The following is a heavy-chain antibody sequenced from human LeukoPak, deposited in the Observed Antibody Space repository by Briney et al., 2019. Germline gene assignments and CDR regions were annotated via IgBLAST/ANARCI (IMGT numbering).Heavy chain of an antibody. CDR1: GYSFTSYW. J-gene: IGHJ5*02. D-gene: IGHD3-10*01. V-gene: IGHV5-51*01. Sequence: GESLKISCKGSGYSFTSYWIGWVRQMPGKGLEWMGIIYPGGADTKYSPSFQGQVTISADTSITTAYLQWSSLKASDSAMYYCVRHIGSGSYSPLDPWGPGTLDTVSS. CDR3: VRHIGSGSYSPLDP. CDR2: IYPGGADT.